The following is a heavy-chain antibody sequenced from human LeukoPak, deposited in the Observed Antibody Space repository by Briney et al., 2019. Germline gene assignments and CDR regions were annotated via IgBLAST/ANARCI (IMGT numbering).Heavy chain of an antibody. Sequence: ASETLSLTCTVSGGSISSYYWSWIRQPPGKGLEWIGYIYYSGSTNYNPSLKSRVTISVDTSKNQFSLKLSSVTAADTAVYYCARDVPTGNYFDYWGQGTLVTVSS. CDR1: GGSISSYY. CDR3: ARDVPTGNYFDY. J-gene: IGHJ4*02. V-gene: IGHV4-59*12. CDR2: IYYSGST.